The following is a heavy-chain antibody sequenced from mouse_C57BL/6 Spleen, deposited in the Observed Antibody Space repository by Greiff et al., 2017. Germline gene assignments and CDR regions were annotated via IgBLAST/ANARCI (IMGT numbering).Heavy chain of an antibody. J-gene: IGHJ2*01. CDR3: ARGGDYDGYYFDY. CDR1: GYTFTSYW. CDR2: IDPKSGGT. Sequence: QVQLQQPGAELVKPGASVKLSCKASGYTFTSYWMHWVKQRPGRGLEWIGRIDPKSGGTKYNEKFKSKATLTVDKPSSTAYMQLSSLTSEDSAVYDCARGGDYDGYYFDYWGQGTTLTVSS. D-gene: IGHD2-4*01. V-gene: IGHV1-72*01.